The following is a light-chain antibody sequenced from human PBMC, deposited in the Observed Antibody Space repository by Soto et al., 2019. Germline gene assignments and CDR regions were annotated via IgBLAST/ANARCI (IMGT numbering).Light chain of an antibody. Sequence: IVVTQAPASLSVSPGERATLSCRASQSFSSNLAWYQQKPGQAPRLLISGASTRATGIPARFSGSGSGTEFTLTISSLQSEDFAVYYCQQYNNWPLTFGGGTKVDIK. V-gene: IGKV3-15*01. CDR1: QSFSSN. CDR3: QQYNNWPLT. J-gene: IGKJ4*01. CDR2: GAS.